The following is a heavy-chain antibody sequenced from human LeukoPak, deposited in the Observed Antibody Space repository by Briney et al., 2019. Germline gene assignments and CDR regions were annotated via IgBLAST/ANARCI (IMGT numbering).Heavy chain of an antibody. CDR2: IDWDDDK. CDR1: GGSISSYYW. J-gene: IGHJ6*03. Sequence: TLSLTCTVSGGSISSYYWSWIRQPPGKALEWLARIDWDDDKYYSTSLKTRLTISKDTSKNQVVLTMTNMDPVDTATYYCARMRRRDSKQVYYYYMDVWGKGTTVTVSS. CDR3: ARMRRRDSKQVYYYYMDV. V-gene: IGHV2-70*11. D-gene: IGHD3-22*01.